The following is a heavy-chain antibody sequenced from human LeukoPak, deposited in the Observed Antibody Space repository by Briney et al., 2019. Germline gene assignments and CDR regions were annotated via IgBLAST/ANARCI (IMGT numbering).Heavy chain of an antibody. D-gene: IGHD2-2*01. V-gene: IGHV1-46*03. CDR1: GYTFTSYY. Sequence: VASVKVSCKTSGYTFTSYYMHWMRQAPGQGFEWVGMINPNGGGTSSAQKFQGRVTLTRDTSTSTVYMDLSSLRSEDTAINYCARRGGCISTSCNLDYWGQGTLVTVSS. CDR2: INPNGGGT. CDR3: ARRGGCISTSCNLDY. J-gene: IGHJ4*02.